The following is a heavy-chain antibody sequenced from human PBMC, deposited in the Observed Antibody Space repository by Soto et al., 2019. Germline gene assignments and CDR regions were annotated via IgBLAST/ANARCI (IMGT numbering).Heavy chain of an antibody. J-gene: IGHJ4*02. CDR2: ISGTGGSK. CDR3: ARSLRDRWNEYFFQY. D-gene: IGHD1-1*01. CDR1: GFTFGYYS. Sequence: EVQLLESGGHLVQPGGSLRLSCAASGFTFGYYSMSWVRQSPGKGLEWVAGISGTGGSKYHADSVAGRFAISRDNSKRTLYLQLNHLRTEDTAVYYCARSLRDRWNEYFFQYWGQGTLVTVSS. V-gene: IGHV3-23*01.